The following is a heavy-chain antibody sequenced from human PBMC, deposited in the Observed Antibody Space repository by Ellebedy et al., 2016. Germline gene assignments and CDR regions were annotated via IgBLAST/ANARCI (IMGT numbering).Heavy chain of an antibody. CDR2: ISTSGDYI. Sequence: GGSLRLXCAASGFIFSYYGMNWVRQAPGKGLEWVSSISTSGDYIYYADSLKGRFTISRDNAKNSLYLQMNSLRAEDTAVYYCARALPEYSSGWYIGPGAFDIWGQGTMVTVSS. CDR1: GFIFSYYG. V-gene: IGHV3-21*01. CDR3: ARALPEYSSGWYIGPGAFDI. D-gene: IGHD6-19*01. J-gene: IGHJ3*02.